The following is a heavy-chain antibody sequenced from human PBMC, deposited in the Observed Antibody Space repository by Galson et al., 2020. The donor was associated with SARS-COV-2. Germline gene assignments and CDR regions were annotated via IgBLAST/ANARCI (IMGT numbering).Heavy chain of an antibody. V-gene: IGHV3-30*03. CDR1: GFTFSSYG. J-gene: IGHJ4*02. CDR2: ISYDGSNK. CDR3: AREGEVGATTGLDY. D-gene: IGHD1-26*01. Sequence: GGSLRLSCAASGFTFSSYGMHWVRQAPGKGLEWVAVISYDGSNKYYADSVTGRFTISRDNSKNTLYLQMNSLRAEDTAVYYCAREGEVGATTGLDYWGQGTLVTVSS.